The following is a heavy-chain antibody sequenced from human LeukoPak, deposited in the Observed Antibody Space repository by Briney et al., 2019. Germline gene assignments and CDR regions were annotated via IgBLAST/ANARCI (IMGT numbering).Heavy chain of an antibody. CDR3: ARVRGGFDY. J-gene: IGHJ4*02. Sequence: PSETLSLTCAVYGGSFSGYYWSWIRQPLGKGLEWIGEINHSGSTNYNPSLKSRVTISVDTSKNQFSLKLSSVTAADTAVYYCARVRGGFDYWGQGTLVTVSS. CDR1: GGSFSGYY. D-gene: IGHD3-16*01. CDR2: INHSGST. V-gene: IGHV4-34*01.